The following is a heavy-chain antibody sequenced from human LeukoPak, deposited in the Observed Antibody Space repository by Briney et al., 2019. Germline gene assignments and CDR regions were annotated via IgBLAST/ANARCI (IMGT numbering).Heavy chain of an antibody. V-gene: IGHV4-59*01. J-gene: IGHJ6*03. Sequence: SETLSLTCTVSGGSISSYYWSWIRQPPGKGLEWIGYIYYSGSTNYNPSLKSRVTISVDTSKNQFSLKLSSVTAADTAVYYCARGAWGGGSSWYSIDPYYYYMDVWGKGTTVTISS. CDR1: GGSISSYY. CDR2: IYYSGST. D-gene: IGHD6-13*01. CDR3: ARGAWGGGSSWYSIDPYYYYMDV.